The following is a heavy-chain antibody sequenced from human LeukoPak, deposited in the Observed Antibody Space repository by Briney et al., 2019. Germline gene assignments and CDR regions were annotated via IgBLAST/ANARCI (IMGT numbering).Heavy chain of an antibody. J-gene: IGHJ4*02. Sequence: GGSLRLSCSASGFTFSSYAMHWVRQAPGKGLEYASAISSNGGSTYYADSVKGRFTISRDNSKNTLYLQMSSLRAEDTAVYYCVKGRWFGEDWGQGTLVTVSS. CDR1: GFTFSSYA. CDR3: VKGRWFGED. D-gene: IGHD3-10*01. V-gene: IGHV3-64D*06. CDR2: ISSNGGST.